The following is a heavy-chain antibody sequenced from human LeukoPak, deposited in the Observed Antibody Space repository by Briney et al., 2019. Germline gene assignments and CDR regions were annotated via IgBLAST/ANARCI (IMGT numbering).Heavy chain of an antibody. V-gene: IGHV3-33*01. D-gene: IGHD6-13*01. Sequence: GGSLRLSCAASGFTFSSYSMHWVRQAPGKGLEWVAVIWYDGSNKFYADSVKGRFTISRDNSKNTLYLRMNSLRAEDTAVYYCARDRAAADLDYWGQGTLVTVSS. CDR3: ARDRAAADLDY. CDR2: IWYDGSNK. J-gene: IGHJ4*02. CDR1: GFTFSSYS.